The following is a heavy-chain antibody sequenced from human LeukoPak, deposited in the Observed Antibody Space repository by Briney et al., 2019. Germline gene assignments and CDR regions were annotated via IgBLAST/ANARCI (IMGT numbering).Heavy chain of an antibody. Sequence: GASVKVSCKASGYTFTGYYMHWVRQAPGQGLEWMGWINPNSGGTNYAQKFQGRVTMTRDTSISTAYMELSRLRSDDTAVYYCARGEQQLVTDDNWFDPWGQGTLVTVSS. V-gene: IGHV1-2*02. J-gene: IGHJ5*02. CDR3: ARGEQQLVTDDNWFDP. D-gene: IGHD6-13*01. CDR1: GYTFTGYY. CDR2: INPNSGGT.